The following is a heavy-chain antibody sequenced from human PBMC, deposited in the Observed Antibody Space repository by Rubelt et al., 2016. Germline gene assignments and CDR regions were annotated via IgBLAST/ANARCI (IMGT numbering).Heavy chain of an antibody. CDR1: GGSISSGGYY. CDR2: IYYSGST. D-gene: IGHD3-22*01. Sequence: QVQLQESAPGLVKPSQTLSLTCTVSGGSISSGGYYWTWIRQHPGKGLEWIGYIYYSGSTYYNPSLKSRVTISVDTSKTQFSLKLSSVTAADTAVYYCARDTSSYYDSSGSFDIWGQGTMVTVSS. CDR3: ARDTSSYYDSSGSFDI. V-gene: IGHV4-31*03. J-gene: IGHJ3*02.